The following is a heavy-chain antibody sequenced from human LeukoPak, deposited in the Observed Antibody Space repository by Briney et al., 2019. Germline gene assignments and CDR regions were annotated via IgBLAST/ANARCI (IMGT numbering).Heavy chain of an antibody. Sequence: ASVKVSCKASGYTFTSYGISWVRQAPGQGLEWMGWISAYNGNTNYAQKLQGRVTMTSDTSTSTVYMGLNSLRSDDTAVYFCAKGSDTYKGDLDYWGQGTLVTVSS. CDR3: AKGSDTYKGDLDY. CDR1: GYTFTSYG. CDR2: ISAYNGNT. V-gene: IGHV1-18*01. J-gene: IGHJ4*02. D-gene: IGHD3-10*01.